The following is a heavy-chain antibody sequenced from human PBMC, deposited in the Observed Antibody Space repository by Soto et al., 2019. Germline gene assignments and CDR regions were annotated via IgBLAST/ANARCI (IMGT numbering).Heavy chain of an antibody. CDR2: ISANNGNT. CDR3: ARDRGSYALDS. D-gene: IGHD1-26*01. J-gene: IGHJ4*02. CDR1: GYTFTSYG. Sequence: QVQLVQSGAEVKKPGASVKVSCKASGYTFTSYGISCVRQAPGQGLEWMGWISANNGNTNYAQKVQGRVTMTTDTSTSTAYMELTILKSDGTAVYYCARDRGSYALDSWGQGTLVTVSS. V-gene: IGHV1-18*01.